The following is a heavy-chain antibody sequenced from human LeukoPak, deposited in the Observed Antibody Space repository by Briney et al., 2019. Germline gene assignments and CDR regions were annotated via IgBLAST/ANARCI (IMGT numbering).Heavy chain of an antibody. D-gene: IGHD2-8*01. Sequence: ASVNVSCKASGFTFSTYGISWVRQAPGQGLEWMGWISDYHDRTHYAQSLQGRVTMTTDTSTSTAYMELRSLRSDDTAVYYCARDRGVDPDTFDIWGQGTMSPSLQ. V-gene: IGHV1-18*01. J-gene: IGHJ3*02. CDR2: ISDYHDRT. CDR1: GFTFSTYG. CDR3: ARDRGVDPDTFDI.